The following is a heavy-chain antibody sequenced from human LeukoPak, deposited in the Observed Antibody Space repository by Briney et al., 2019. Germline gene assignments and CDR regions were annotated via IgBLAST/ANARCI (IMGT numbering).Heavy chain of an antibody. CDR3: ARGPYSNYYMDV. CDR2: IIPILGTA. V-gene: IGHV1-69*13. Sequence: ASVKVSCKASGGTFSSYAISWVRQAPGQGLEWMGGIIPILGTANYAQKFQGRVTITADESTSTAYMELSSLRSEDTAVYYCARGPYSNYYMDVWGKGTTVTVSS. J-gene: IGHJ6*03. D-gene: IGHD4-11*01. CDR1: GGTFSSYA.